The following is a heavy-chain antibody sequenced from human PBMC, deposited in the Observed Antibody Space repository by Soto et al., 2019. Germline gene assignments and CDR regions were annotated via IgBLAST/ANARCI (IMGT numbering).Heavy chain of an antibody. CDR2: ISSSSSYI. Sequence: EVQLVESGGGLVKPGGSLRLSCAASGFTFSSYSMNWVRQAPGKGLEWVSSISSSSSYIYYADSVKGRFTISRDNAKNAVYRQMNSLRAEDTAGYYCARDGVGATPDSWGQGTLVTVSS. J-gene: IGHJ4*02. D-gene: IGHD1-26*01. CDR3: ARDGVGATPDS. CDR1: GFTFSSYS. V-gene: IGHV3-21*01.